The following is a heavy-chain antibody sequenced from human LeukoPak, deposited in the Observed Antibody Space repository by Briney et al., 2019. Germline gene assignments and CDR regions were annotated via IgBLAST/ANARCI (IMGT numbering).Heavy chain of an antibody. CDR2: ISGSGGST. CDR1: GFSVSGTH. D-gene: IGHD3-22*01. V-gene: IGHV3-23*01. Sequence: GGSLRLSCAASGFSVSGTHMSWVRQAPGKGLEWVSGISGSGGSTYYGDSVKGRFTISRDNSKNTLYLQMNSLRAEDTAVYHCAKNDLGYDSSGNYFDYWGQGTLVTVSS. CDR3: AKNDLGYDSSGNYFDY. J-gene: IGHJ4*02.